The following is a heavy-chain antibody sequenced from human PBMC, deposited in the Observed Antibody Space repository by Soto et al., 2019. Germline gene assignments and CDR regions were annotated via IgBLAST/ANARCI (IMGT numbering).Heavy chain of an antibody. V-gene: IGHV4-59*01. Sequence: SETLSLTCTVSGGSISSYYWSWIRQPPGKGLEWIGYIYYSGSTNYNPSLKSRVTISVDTSKNQFSLKLSSVTAADTAVYYCARARSYQYYYYYYGMDVWCQGTTVTVSS. J-gene: IGHJ6*02. D-gene: IGHD1-26*01. CDR2: IYYSGST. CDR1: GGSISSYY. CDR3: ARARSYQYYYYYYGMDV.